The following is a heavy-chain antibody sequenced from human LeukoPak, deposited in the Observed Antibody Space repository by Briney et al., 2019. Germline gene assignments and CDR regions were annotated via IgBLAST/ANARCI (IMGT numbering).Heavy chain of an antibody. Sequence: GGSLRLSCAASGFTFNDYSMSWVRRAPGKGLEWVSGINWNGGSTGYADSVKGRFTISRDDAKNSLYLQMNSLRAEDAALYYCARDRGVDTAMVNWFDPWGQGTLVTVSS. CDR3: ARDRGVDTAMVNWFDP. V-gene: IGHV3-20*04. D-gene: IGHD5-18*01. J-gene: IGHJ5*02. CDR2: INWNGGST. CDR1: GFTFNDYS.